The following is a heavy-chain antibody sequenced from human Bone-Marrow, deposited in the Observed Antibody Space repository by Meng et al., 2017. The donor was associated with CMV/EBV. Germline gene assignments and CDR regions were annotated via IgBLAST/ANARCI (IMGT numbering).Heavy chain of an antibody. D-gene: IGHD3/OR15-3a*01. V-gene: IGHV3-66*02. J-gene: IGHJ4*02. CDR3: TRQAHYSLDWDY. CDR1: GFTVSSDY. CDR2: IFAAGNT. Sequence: GESLKISCAGSGFTVSSDYMSWVRQTPGKGLEWVSIIFAAGNTYYADSVKGRFTISRDSSKNTLYLQMNSLRAEDTAVYYCTRQAHYSLDWDYWGQGTLVTVSS.